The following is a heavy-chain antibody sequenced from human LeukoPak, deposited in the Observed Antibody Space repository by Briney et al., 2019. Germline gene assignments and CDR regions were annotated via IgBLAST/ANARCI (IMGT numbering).Heavy chain of an antibody. D-gene: IGHD2-15*01. CDR3: ARGYCSGGSCFSSTGNIDL. CDR2: IKQDGGEK. J-gene: IGHJ2*01. V-gene: IGHV3-7*04. Sequence: GGSLRLSCAASGFTFSSFWMSWVRQAPGKGLEWVANIKQDGGEKYYVDSVKGRFTVSRDNAENSLYLQMNSVRAEDTAVYYCARGYCSGGSCFSSTGNIDLWGRGTLVTVSS. CDR1: GFTFSSFW.